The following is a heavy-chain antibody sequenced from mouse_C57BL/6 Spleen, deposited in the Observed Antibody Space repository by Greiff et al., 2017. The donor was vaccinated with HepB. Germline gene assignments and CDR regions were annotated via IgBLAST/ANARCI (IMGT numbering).Heavy chain of an antibody. Sequence: EVQLQQSGPELVKPGASVKIPCKASGYTFTDYNMDWVKQSHGKSLEWIGDINPNNGGTIYNQKFKGKATLTVDKSSSTAYMELRSLTSEDTAVYDCARDTTASSGWYFDVWGTGTTVTVSS. CDR3: ARDTTASSGWYFDV. D-gene: IGHD1-2*01. CDR1: GYTFTDYN. CDR2: INPNNGGT. V-gene: IGHV1-18*01. J-gene: IGHJ1*02.